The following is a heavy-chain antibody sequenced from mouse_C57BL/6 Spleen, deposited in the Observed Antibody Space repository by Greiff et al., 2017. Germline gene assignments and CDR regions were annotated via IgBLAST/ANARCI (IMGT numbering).Heavy chain of an antibody. CDR1: GYTFTDYE. J-gene: IGHJ2*01. V-gene: IGHV1-15*01. Sequence: QVQLQQSGAELVRPGASVTLSCKASGYTFTDYEMHWVKQTPVHGLEWIGAIDPETGGTAYNQKFKGKAILTADKSSSTAYMELRSLTSEDSAVYYCTRGRDYYGSSYFDYWGQGTTLTVSS. CDR3: TRGRDYYGSSYFDY. CDR2: IDPETGGT. D-gene: IGHD1-1*01.